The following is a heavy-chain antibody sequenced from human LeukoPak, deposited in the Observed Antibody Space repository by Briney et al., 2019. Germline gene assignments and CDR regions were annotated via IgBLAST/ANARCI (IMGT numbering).Heavy chain of an antibody. D-gene: IGHD4-17*01. CDR3: ARRRSTVTPLDY. J-gene: IGHJ4*02. Sequence: SETLSLTCTVYGGSISSYYWSWIRQPPGKGLEWIGYIYYSGSTNYNPSLKSRVTISIDTSKNQFSLKLNSVTAADTAVHYCARRRSTVTPLDYWGQGTLVTVSS. V-gene: IGHV4-59*01. CDR1: GGSISSYY. CDR2: IYYSGST.